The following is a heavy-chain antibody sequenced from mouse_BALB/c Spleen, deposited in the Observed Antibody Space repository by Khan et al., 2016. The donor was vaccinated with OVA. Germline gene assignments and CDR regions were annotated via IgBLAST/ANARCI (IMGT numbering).Heavy chain of an antibody. V-gene: IGHV2-9*02. Sequence: QVQLKQSGPGLVAPSQSLSITCPVSGFSLTSYGVHWVRQPPGKGLEWLGVIWAGGSTNYNSALMSRLSISKDNSKSQVFLKMNSLQTDDTAMYCCARGDGYYEGAMDYWGQGTSVTVSS. CDR2: IWAGGST. CDR1: GFSLTSYG. J-gene: IGHJ4*01. CDR3: ARGDGYYEGAMDY. D-gene: IGHD2-3*01.